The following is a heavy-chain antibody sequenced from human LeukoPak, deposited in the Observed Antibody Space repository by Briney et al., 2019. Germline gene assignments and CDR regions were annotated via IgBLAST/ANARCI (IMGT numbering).Heavy chain of an antibody. Sequence: ASVKVSCKASGGTFSSYAISWVRQAPGQGLEWMGGIIPIFGTANYAQKFQGRVTITTDESTSTAYMELSSLRSEDTAVYYCAKLAVAGGINWVGGAWDYWGQGTLVTVSS. CDR1: GGTFSSYA. J-gene: IGHJ4*02. D-gene: IGHD6-19*01. CDR2: IIPIFGTA. V-gene: IGHV1-69*05. CDR3: AKLAVAGGINWVGGAWDY.